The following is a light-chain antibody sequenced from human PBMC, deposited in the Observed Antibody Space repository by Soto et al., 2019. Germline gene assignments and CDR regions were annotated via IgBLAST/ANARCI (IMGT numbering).Light chain of an antibody. Sequence: QFALTQPASVSGPPGQSITISCTGTSSDVGHYDYVSWXQQHPGKVPKLMIYEVSSRPSGVSNRFSVSKSGNSASLPISGIQPEDEADYYSSSYTASRTLVFGTRPMVTVL. J-gene: IGLJ1*01. CDR3: SSYTASRTLV. CDR2: EVS. CDR1: SSDVGHYDY. V-gene: IGLV2-14*03.